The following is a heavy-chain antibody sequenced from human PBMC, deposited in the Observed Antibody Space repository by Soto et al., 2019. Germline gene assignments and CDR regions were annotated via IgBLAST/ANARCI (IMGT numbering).Heavy chain of an antibody. J-gene: IGHJ6*02. D-gene: IGHD3-9*01. Sequence: QLLESGVGLVQPGGSLRLSGAASGFTFSIFSMNWVPEAPGKGLEWVSLISGSGGSTHYEDSVEGRFTISRDNSKNTLYLEMDSLRAEDTAVYYCAKVVKYDVLTGYYKGPDYYGMVVWGQGTTVTVSS. CDR1: GFTFSIFS. CDR3: AKVVKYDVLTGYYKGPDYYGMVV. CDR2: ISGSGGST. V-gene: IGHV3-23*01.